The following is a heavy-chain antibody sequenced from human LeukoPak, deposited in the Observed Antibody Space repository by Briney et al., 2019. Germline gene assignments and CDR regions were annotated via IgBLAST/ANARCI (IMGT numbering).Heavy chain of an antibody. Sequence: SETLSLTCTVSGGSISSSSYYWGWIRQPPGKGLEWIGSIYYSGSTYYNPSLKSRVTISVDTSKNQFSLKLSSVTAADTAVYYCAREVRTHYDFWSGYWAYYYYYMDVWGKGTTVTVSS. CDR2: IYYSGST. CDR3: AREVRTHYDFWSGYWAYYYYYMDV. J-gene: IGHJ6*03. CDR1: GGSISSSSYY. V-gene: IGHV4-39*07. D-gene: IGHD3-3*01.